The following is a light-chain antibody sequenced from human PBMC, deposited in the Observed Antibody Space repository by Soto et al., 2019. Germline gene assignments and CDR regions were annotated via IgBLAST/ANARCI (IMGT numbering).Light chain of an antibody. Sequence: EIVLTQSPGTLSLSPGDRATLSCRASQSLSVSYIAWYQQKPGQAPRLLIYSTSTRAAGIPDRFTGRVSGTYFTLAISRLEPEDFAVYYCHQFGDSPQTFGQGTTVEV. V-gene: IGKV3-20*01. CDR2: STS. J-gene: IGKJ1*01. CDR1: QSLSVSY. CDR3: HQFGDSPQT.